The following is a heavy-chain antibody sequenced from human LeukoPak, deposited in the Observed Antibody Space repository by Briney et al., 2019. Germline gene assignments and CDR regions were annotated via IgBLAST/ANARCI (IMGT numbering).Heavy chain of an antibody. CDR2: ISSSSSTI. J-gene: IGHJ3*02. Sequence: GGSLRLSCAASGFTFSSYTMNWVRQAPGKGLEWVSYISSSSSTIYYGDSVKGRFTISRDNAKNSLYLQMNSLRAEDTAVYYCARGSYAPPYYYDSSGYAAFDIWGQGTMVTVSS. D-gene: IGHD3-22*01. CDR1: GFTFSSYT. V-gene: IGHV3-48*04. CDR3: ARGSYAPPYYYDSSGYAAFDI.